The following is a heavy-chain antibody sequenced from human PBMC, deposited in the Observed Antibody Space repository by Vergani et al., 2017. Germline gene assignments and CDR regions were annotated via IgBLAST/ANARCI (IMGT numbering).Heavy chain of an antibody. J-gene: IGHJ4*02. CDR1: GFTFSSYG. CDR2: ISYDGSNK. V-gene: IGHV3-30*18. Sequence: QVQLVESGGGVVQPGRSLRLSCAASGFTFSSYGMHWVRQAPGKGLEWVAVISYDGSNKYYADSVKGRFTISRDNSKNTLYLQMNSLRAEDTALYYCAKGKGGPFDYWGQGTLVTVSS. D-gene: IGHD3-16*01. CDR3: AKGKGGPFDY.